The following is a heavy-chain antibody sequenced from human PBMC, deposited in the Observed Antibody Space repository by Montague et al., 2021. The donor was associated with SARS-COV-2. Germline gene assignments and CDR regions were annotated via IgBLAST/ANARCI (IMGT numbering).Heavy chain of an antibody. CDR3: ARRRDGVVPSPILGIGPYFTYYCMDV. Sequence: SETLSLTCAVHGGSFSGYYWNWIRQPLGKGLEWIGEINHCGNTNYNPSLKNRLTISVDTSKNQFSLKLTSVAATDTAVYYCARRRDGVVPSPILGIGPYFTYYCMDVWGKGTTVTVSS. J-gene: IGHJ6*03. V-gene: IGHV4-34*01. D-gene: IGHD2-15*01. CDR1: GGSFSGYY. CDR2: INHCGNT.